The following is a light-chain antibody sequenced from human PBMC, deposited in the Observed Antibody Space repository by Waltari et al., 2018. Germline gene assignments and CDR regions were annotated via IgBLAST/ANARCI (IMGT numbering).Light chain of an antibody. CDR1: QSVLYSANNKNY. CDR3: QQYYSTPPT. Sequence: DIVMTQSSDSLAVFPGDRATINCNSSQSVLYSANNKNYLAWYQQKPGQPPKLLIYWASTRESGVPDRFSGSGSGTDFTLTISSLQAEDVAVYYCQQYYSTPPTVGGGTKVEIK. CDR2: WAS. J-gene: IGKJ4*01. V-gene: IGKV4-1*01.